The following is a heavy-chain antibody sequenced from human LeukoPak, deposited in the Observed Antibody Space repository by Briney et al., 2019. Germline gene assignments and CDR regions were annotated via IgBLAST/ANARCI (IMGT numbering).Heavy chain of an antibody. CDR3: ARETPFTYYDFWSGYPHSRAFDI. CDR1: GFTFSSYW. D-gene: IGHD3-3*01. Sequence: GESLRLSCAASGFTFSSYWMHWVRQAPGKGLVWVSRINGDGSSASYADSVKGRFTISRDNAKNTLYLQMNSLRAEDTAVYYCARETPFTYYDFWSGYPHSRAFDIWGQGTMVTVSS. J-gene: IGHJ3*02. V-gene: IGHV3-74*01. CDR2: INGDGSSA.